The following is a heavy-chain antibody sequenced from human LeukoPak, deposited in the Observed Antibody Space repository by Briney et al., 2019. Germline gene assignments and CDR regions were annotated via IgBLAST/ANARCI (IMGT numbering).Heavy chain of an antibody. J-gene: IGHJ2*01. CDR2: INHSGST. CDR1: GGSISSGGYS. V-gene: IGHV4-30-2*01. Sequence: SETLSLTCAVSGGSISSGGYSWSWIRQPPGKGLEWVGYINHSGSTNYNPSLKSRVTISVDTSKNQFSLKLSSVTVADTAVYYCARHQGVVDLWGRGSLVTVSS. D-gene: IGHD3-3*01. CDR3: ARHQGVVDL.